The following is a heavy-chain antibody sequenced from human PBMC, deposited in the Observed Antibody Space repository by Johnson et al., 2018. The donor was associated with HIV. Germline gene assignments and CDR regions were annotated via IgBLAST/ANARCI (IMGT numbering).Heavy chain of an antibody. CDR2: ISYDGDNI. CDR1: GFTFSSSA. CDR3: ARDSSLSFMELSPRDAFDV. D-gene: IGHD3-16*02. V-gene: IGHV3-30-3*01. J-gene: IGHJ3*01. Sequence: VQLVESGGGVVQPGRALRLSCAASGFTFSSSAMHWVRQAPGKGLEWVAVISYDGDNIYYADSVKGRFTISRDNSKNTLYLQMNSLRVADTAVYYCARDSSLSFMELSPRDAFDVWGQGTKVTVSS.